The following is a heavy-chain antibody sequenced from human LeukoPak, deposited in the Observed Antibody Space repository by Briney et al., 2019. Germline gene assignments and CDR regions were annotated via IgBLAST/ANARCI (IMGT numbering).Heavy chain of an antibody. J-gene: IGHJ5*02. D-gene: IGHD3-22*01. CDR3: ARVPYYYDSSGYLMWFDP. V-gene: IGHV4-59*01. CDR1: GGSISSYY. Sequence: PSETLSLTCTVSGGSISSYYWSWIRQPPWKGLEWIGYIYYSGSTNYNPSLKSRVTISVDTSKNQFSLKLSSVTAADTAVYYCARVPYYYDSSGYLMWFDPWGQGTLVTVSS. CDR2: IYYSGST.